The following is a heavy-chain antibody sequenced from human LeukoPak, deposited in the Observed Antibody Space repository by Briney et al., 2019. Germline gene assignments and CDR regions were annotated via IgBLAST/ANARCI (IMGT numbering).Heavy chain of an antibody. J-gene: IGHJ4*02. CDR2: INHSGST. CDR1: GGSFSGYY. CDR3: ARVPDTAMVIFDY. D-gene: IGHD5-18*01. Sequence: SETLSLTCAVYGGSFSGYYWSWIRQPPGKGLEWIGEINHSGSTNYNPSLKSRVTISIDTSKKQFSLKLSSVTAADTAVYYCARVPDTAMVIFDYWGQGTLVTVSS. V-gene: IGHV4-34*01.